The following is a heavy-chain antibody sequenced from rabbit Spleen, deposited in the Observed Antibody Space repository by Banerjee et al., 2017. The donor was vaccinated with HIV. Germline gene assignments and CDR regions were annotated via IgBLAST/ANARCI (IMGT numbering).Heavy chain of an antibody. CDR1: GIDFSSYYLDS. D-gene: IGHD4-2*01. Sequence: QSLEESGGDLVKPEGSLTLTCTVSGIDFSSYYLDSMCWVRQAPGKGLEWIACILGGSSGATYYANRAKGRFTISKTSSTTVTLQMTSLTTADTATYFCARDVGIDVYRFSLWGPGTLVTVS. J-gene: IGHJ4*01. CDR3: ARDVGIDVYRFSL. CDR2: ILGGSSGAT. V-gene: IGHV1S40*01.